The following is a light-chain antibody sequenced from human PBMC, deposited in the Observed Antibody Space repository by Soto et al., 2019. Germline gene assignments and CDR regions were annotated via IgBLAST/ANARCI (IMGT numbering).Light chain of an antibody. Sequence: QPVLTQPPSVSGSPGQSVTISCTGTSSDVGNYNRVSWYQQPPGTAPKLMIYEVSNRPSGVPDRFSGSKSGNTASLTISGLQAEDEADYYCSSYTSSNTYVFGTGTKVTVL. CDR3: SSYTSSNTYV. V-gene: IGLV2-18*02. CDR1: SSDVGNYNR. J-gene: IGLJ1*01. CDR2: EVS.